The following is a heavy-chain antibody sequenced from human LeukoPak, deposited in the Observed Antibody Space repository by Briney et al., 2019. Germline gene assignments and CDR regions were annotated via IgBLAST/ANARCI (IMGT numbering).Heavy chain of an antibody. D-gene: IGHD3-16*02. CDR2: VNHSGST. Sequence: PSETLSLTCAVYGGSFSGYYWSWIRQPPGKGLEWIGEVNHSGSTNYNPSLKSRVTISVDTSKNQFSLKLSSVTAADTAVYYCARHVRWGSYRTGGWFDPWGQGTLVTVSS. V-gene: IGHV4-34*01. CDR3: ARHVRWGSYRTGGWFDP. J-gene: IGHJ5*02. CDR1: GGSFSGYY.